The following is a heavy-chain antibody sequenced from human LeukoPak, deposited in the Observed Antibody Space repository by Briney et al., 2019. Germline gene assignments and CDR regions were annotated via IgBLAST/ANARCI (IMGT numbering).Heavy chain of an antibody. CDR2: ISWNSGSI. D-gene: IGHD6-19*01. CDR3: ARGPVAGTGIHDY. J-gene: IGHJ4*02. V-gene: IGHV3-9*01. CDR1: GFTFDDYA. Sequence: GGSLRLSCAASGFTFDDYAMHWVRQAPGKGLEWVSGISWNSGSIGYADPVKGRFTISRDNAKNSLYLQMNSLRAEDTAVYYCARGPVAGTGIHDYWGQGTLVTVSS.